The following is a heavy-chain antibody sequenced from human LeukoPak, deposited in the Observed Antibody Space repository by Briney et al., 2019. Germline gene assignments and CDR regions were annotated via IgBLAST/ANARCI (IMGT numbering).Heavy chain of an antibody. J-gene: IGHJ4*02. Sequence: GGSLRLSCAASGFTFSSYGIHWVRQAPGKGLEWVSFIRYDGSNKYYADSVKGRFTIPRDNSKNTLYLQMNSLRAEDTAVYYCAKACYGDYCYFDYWGQGTLVTVSS. CDR1: GFTFSSYG. CDR2: IRYDGSNK. V-gene: IGHV3-30*02. CDR3: AKACYGDYCYFDY. D-gene: IGHD4-17*01.